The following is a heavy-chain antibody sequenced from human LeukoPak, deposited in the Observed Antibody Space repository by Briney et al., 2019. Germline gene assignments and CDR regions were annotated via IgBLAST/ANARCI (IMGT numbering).Heavy chain of an antibody. CDR1: GYTFTSYD. CDR2: MNPNSGST. CDR3: ARGRSTGYPYYFEY. V-gene: IGHV1-8*03. Sequence: ASVKVSCKASGYTFTSYDINWVRQATGQGLEWMGWMNPNSGSTGYAQKFQGRVTITRNTYISTAYMELTGLNSDDTAVYYCARGRSTGYPYYFEYWGQGTLVTVSS. D-gene: IGHD5-12*01. J-gene: IGHJ4*02.